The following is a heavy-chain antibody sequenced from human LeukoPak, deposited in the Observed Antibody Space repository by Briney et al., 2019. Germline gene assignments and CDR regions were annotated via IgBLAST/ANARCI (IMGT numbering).Heavy chain of an antibody. Sequence: SETLSLTCAVYGGSFSGYYWSWIRQPPGKGLEWIGEINHSGSTNYNPSLKSRVTISVDTSKNQFSLKLSSVTAADTAVYYCARSRRAFDNWGQGTMVTVSS. CDR2: INHSGST. CDR1: GGSFSGYY. CDR3: ARSRRAFDN. J-gene: IGHJ3*02. V-gene: IGHV4-34*01.